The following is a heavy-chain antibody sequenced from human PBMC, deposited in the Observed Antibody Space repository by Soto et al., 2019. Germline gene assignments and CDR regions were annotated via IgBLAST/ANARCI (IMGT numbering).Heavy chain of an antibody. CDR2: ISPYNGNA. CDR3: ARDLGFSSSKALDF. D-gene: IGHD6-6*01. J-gene: IGHJ4*02. Sequence: ASVKVSCKASGYGFTIYGLSWVRQAPGQGLEWMAWISPYNGNANYAQKFQDRVSMTTDTSTSTAYMELRSLRSDDTAVYYCARDLGFSSSKALDFWGQGTLVTV. CDR1: GYGFTIYG. V-gene: IGHV1-18*01.